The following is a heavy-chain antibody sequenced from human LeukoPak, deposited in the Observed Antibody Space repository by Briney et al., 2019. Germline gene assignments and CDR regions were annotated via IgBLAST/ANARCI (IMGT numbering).Heavy chain of an antibody. V-gene: IGHV4-34*01. CDR2: INHSGST. J-gene: IGHJ4*02. CDR3: AGGVGNELGY. D-gene: IGHD1-26*01. CDR1: GGSFSGYY. Sequence: SETLSLTCAVYGGSFSGYYWSWIRQLPGKGLEWIGEINHSGSTNYNPSLKSRVTISVDTSKNQFSLKLSSVTAADTAVYYCAGGVGNELGYWGQGTLVTVSS.